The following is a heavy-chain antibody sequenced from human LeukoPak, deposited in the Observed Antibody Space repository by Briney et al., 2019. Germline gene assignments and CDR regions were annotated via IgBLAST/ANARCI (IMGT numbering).Heavy chain of an antibody. CDR2: INHSGRT. Sequence: PSETLSLTCAVYGGSFSDYFWGWIRQPPGKGREWIGEINHSGRTYYNPSLKSRVTISVDTSKNQFSLNLSSVTAADTAVYYCARDVVVVPAAIHYGMDVWGQGTTVTVSS. CDR3: ARDVVVVPAAIHYGMDV. J-gene: IGHJ6*02. V-gene: IGHV4-34*01. D-gene: IGHD2-2*01. CDR1: GGSFSDYF.